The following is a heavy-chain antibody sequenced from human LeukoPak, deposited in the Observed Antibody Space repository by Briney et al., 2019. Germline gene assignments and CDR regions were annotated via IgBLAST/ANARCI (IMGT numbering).Heavy chain of an antibody. J-gene: IGHJ4*02. CDR3: ARRGGLTLFGVVMEYYFDY. CDR1: GDSISSSHW. V-gene: IGHV4/OR15-8*02. D-gene: IGHD3-3*01. CDR2: ISHSGNT. Sequence: SETLSLTCAVSGDSISSSHWWTWVRQAPEKGLEWIGEISHSGNTNYSPSLTSRITISLDKSKNHFSLNLSSVTAADTAVYYCARRGGLTLFGVVMEYYFDYWGQGTLVTVSS.